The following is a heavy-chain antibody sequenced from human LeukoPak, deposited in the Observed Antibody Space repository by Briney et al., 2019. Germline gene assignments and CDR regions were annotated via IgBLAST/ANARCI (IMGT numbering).Heavy chain of an antibody. CDR3: ARWARDSSGWYVGYFDY. Sequence: SETLSLTCTVSGGSISSYYWSWIRQPAGKGLEWIGRIYTSGSTNYNPSLKSRVTISVDTSKNQFSLKLSSVTAADTAVYYCARWARDSSGWYVGYFDYWGQGTLVTVSS. J-gene: IGHJ4*02. D-gene: IGHD6-19*01. V-gene: IGHV4-4*07. CDR1: GGSISSYY. CDR2: IYTSGST.